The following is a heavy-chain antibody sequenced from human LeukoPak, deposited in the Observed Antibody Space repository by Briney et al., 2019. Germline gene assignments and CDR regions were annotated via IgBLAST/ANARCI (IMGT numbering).Heavy chain of an antibody. CDR1: GYSISSGYY. CDR3: ARSGGPPAGPRFRSYYYYGLDV. V-gene: IGHV4-38-2*01. J-gene: IGHJ6*04. D-gene: IGHD2-2*01. Sequence: SETLSLTCAVSGYSISSGYYWGWIRQPPGKGLEWIGSIYHSGSTYYNPSLKSRVTISVDTSKNQFSLKLSSMTAADTAVYYCARSGGPPAGPRFRSYYYYGLDVWGKGTTVTVSS. CDR2: IYHSGST.